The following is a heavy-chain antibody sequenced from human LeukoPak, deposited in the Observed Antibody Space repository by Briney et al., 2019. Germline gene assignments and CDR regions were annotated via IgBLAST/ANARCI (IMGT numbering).Heavy chain of an antibody. CDR2: INYSGST. D-gene: IGHD2-8*02. Sequence: SETLSLTCAVYGGSLSGYYWTWIRQPPGKGLEWIGEINYSGSTNYKPSLKSRVTIPVDTSRNQFSLRLSSVTAADTAMYYCARHKCTSAACQMRYAFDIWGQGTMVTVSS. V-gene: IGHV4-34*01. CDR1: GGSLSGYY. CDR3: ARHKCTSAACQMRYAFDI. J-gene: IGHJ3*02.